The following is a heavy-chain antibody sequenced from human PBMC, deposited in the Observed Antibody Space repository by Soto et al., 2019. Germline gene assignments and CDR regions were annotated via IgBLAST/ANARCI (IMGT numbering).Heavy chain of an antibody. CDR1: GGSISSYY. V-gene: IGHV4-59*01. D-gene: IGHD5-18*01. CDR3: ARFPRGYSYGHFDY. CDR2: IYYSGST. Sequence: LSLTCTVSGGSISSYYWSFIRQPPGKGLEWIGYIYYSGSTNYNPSLKSRVTISVDTSKNQFSLKLSSVTAADTAVYYCARFPRGYSYGHFDYWGQGTLVTVSS. J-gene: IGHJ4*02.